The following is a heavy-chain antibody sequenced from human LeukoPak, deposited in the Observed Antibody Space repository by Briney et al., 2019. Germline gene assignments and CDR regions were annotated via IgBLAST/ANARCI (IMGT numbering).Heavy chain of an antibody. CDR3: ARLLDIVVVPDP. V-gene: IGHV1-2*02. J-gene: IGHJ5*02. D-gene: IGHD2-2*01. CDR1: GYTFTGYY. CDR2: INPNSGGT. Sequence: ASVKVSCKASGYTFTGYYMHWVRQAPGQGLEWMGWINPNSGGTNYAQKFQGRVTMTRDTSTSTAYMELSRLRSDDTAVYYCARLLDIVVVPDPWGQGTLVTVSS.